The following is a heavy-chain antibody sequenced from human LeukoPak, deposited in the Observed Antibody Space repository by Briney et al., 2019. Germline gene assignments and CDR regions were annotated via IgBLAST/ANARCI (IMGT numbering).Heavy chain of an antibody. D-gene: IGHD2-15*01. J-gene: IGHJ6*02. V-gene: IGHV4-30-2*01. CDR1: GGSISSGGYS. Sequence: PSQTLSLTCAVSGGSISSGGYSWSWIRQPPGKGLEWIGYIYHSGSTYYNPSLKSRVTISVDRSKNQFSLKLSSVTAADTAVYYCATHPRWYYYYGMDVWGQGTTVTISS. CDR3: ATHPRWYYYYGMDV. CDR2: IYHSGST.